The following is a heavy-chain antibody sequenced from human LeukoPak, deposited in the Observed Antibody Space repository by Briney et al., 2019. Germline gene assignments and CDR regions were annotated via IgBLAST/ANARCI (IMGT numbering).Heavy chain of an antibody. J-gene: IGHJ4*02. CDR1: GGSISSSSYY. D-gene: IGHD3-22*01. V-gene: IGHV4-39*01. CDR2: IYYSGST. CDR3: AKQFHYYDSSGSLDY. Sequence: SETLSLTCTVSGGSISSSSYYWGWIRQPPGKGLEWIGSIYYSGSTYYSPSLNSRVTISVDTSKNQFSLKLSSVTAADTAVYYCAKQFHYYDSSGSLDYWGQGTLVTVSS.